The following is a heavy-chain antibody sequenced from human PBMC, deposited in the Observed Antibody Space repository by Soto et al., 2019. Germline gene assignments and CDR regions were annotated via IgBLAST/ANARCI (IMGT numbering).Heavy chain of an antibody. CDR3: AKRGSGSYFDY. D-gene: IGHD1-26*01. V-gene: IGHV3-23*01. J-gene: IGHJ4*02. CDR1: GFTFSSYA. Sequence: EVQLLESGGGLVQPGGSLRLSCAASGFTFSSYAMNWVRQAPGKGLEWVSVISGSGGSTYYADSVKGRFTISRDNSKNTLELQMNSLRAEDTAVYYCAKRGSGSYFDYWGQGTLVTVSS. CDR2: ISGSGGST.